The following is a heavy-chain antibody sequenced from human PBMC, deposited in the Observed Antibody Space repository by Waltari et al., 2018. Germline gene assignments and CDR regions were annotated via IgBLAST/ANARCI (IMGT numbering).Heavy chain of an antibody. CDR2: IYYSGST. Sequence: QLQLQESGPGLVTPSETLSLTCTVSGGSISSSSYYWGWLRQPPGKGLEWIGSIYYSGSTYYNPSLKSRVTISVDTSKNQFSLKLSSVTAADTAVYYCARDQGHDYGDPYNWFDPWGQGTLVTVSS. V-gene: IGHV4-39*07. CDR1: GGSISSSSYY. D-gene: IGHD4-17*01. J-gene: IGHJ5*02. CDR3: ARDQGHDYGDPYNWFDP.